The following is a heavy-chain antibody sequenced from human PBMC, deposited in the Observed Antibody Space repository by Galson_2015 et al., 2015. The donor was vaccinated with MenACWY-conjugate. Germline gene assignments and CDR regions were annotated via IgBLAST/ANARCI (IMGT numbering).Heavy chain of an antibody. CDR2: IDPSDSYT. D-gene: IGHD2-15*01. CDR1: GYSFTSYW. V-gene: IGHV5-10-1*01. J-gene: IGHJ6*02. CDR3: AILGYCSGGSCYYYYGMDV. Sequence: QSGAEVKKPGESLRISCKGSGYSFTSYWISWVRQMPGKGLEWMGRIDPSDSYTNYSPSFQGHVTISADKSISTAYLQWSSLKASDTAMYYCAILGYCSGGSCYYYYGMDVWGQGTTVTVSS.